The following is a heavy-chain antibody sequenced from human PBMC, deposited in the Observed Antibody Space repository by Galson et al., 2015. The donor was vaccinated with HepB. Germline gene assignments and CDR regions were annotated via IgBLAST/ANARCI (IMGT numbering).Heavy chain of an antibody. CDR3: AKDFNWPEGS. CDR1: GFIFSAYD. J-gene: IGHJ5*02. CDR2: IHTSGDRT. V-gene: IGHV3-23*01. Sequence: SLRLSCAGSGFIFSAYDMNWVRQAPGKGLEWVSNIHTSGDRTYYADSVEGRFTISRDDSKNTLYLQMNNVRAEDTAISYGAKDFNWPEGSWGQGTLVTVSS.